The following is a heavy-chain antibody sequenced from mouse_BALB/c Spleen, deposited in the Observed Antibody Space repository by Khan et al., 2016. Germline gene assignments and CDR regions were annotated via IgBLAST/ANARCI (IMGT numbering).Heavy chain of an antibody. V-gene: IGHV1-5*01. Sequence: VQLQQSGTVLARPGASVKMSCKASGYTFTSYWMHWVKQRPGQGLEWIGAIYPGNSDTSYNQKFKGKAKLTAVTSTSTAYMDLSSLTNEDSAVYYCTREGYGNYVDAMDDWGQGTSVTVAS. CDR1: GYTFTSYW. CDR2: IYPGNSDT. D-gene: IGHD2-10*02. CDR3: TREGYGNYVDAMDD. J-gene: IGHJ4*01.